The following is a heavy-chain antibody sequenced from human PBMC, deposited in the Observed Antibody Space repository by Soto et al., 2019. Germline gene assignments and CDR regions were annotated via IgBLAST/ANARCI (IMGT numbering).Heavy chain of an antibody. J-gene: IGHJ1*01. CDR3: AKDIYAPGSGYYYYFQH. V-gene: IGHV3-48*04. CDR1: GFTFSGYS. D-gene: IGHD3-22*01. Sequence: GGSLRLAWVAAGFTFSGYSMNWVRQAPGKVLEWVSFISSSVGNIYYADSVKDRFTISRDNAKNSLYLQMNSLRAEDTALYYCAKDIYAPGSGYYYYFQHWGQGTLVTVSS. CDR2: ISSSVGNI.